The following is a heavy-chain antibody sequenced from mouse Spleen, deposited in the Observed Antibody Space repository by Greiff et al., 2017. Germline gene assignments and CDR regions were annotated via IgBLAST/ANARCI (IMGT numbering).Heavy chain of an antibody. V-gene: IGHV1-69*01. CDR2: IDPSDSYT. J-gene: IGHJ2*01. CDR1: GYTFTSYW. Sequence: QVQLQQPGAELVMPGASVKLSCKASGYTFTSYWMHWVKQRPGQGLEWIGEIDPSDSYTNYNQKFKGKATLTVDKSSSTAYMQLSSLTSEDSAVDYCARVRAGSGYFDYWGQGTTLTVSS. CDR3: ARVRAGSGYFDY. D-gene: IGHD1-1*01.